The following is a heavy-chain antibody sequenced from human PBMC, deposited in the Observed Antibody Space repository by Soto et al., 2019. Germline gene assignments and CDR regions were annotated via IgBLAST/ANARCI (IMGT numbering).Heavy chain of an antibody. CDR3: AKTFFSGSGSYRGWFDP. Sequence: GGSLSLTCAASGVMFSSYAMTWFRQAPGKGLEWVSVISGSGDNTYYADSVNGRFTISRDGSKDTLYLQMNSLRADDTAVYYCAKTFFSGSGSYRGWFDPWGQGTQVTVS. V-gene: IGHV3-23*01. J-gene: IGHJ5*02. CDR1: GVMFSSYA. CDR2: ISGSGDNT. D-gene: IGHD3-10*01.